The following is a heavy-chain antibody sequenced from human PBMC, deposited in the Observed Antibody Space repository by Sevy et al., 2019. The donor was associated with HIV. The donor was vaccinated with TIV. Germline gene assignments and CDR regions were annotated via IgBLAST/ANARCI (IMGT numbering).Heavy chain of an antibody. CDR2: INPSSGGT. CDR1: GYSFTGYF. CDR3: ARELDDFWSGYQF. V-gene: IGHV1-2*02. D-gene: IGHD3-3*01. Sequence: ASVKVSCKASGYSFTGYFIHWVRQAPGQGLEWMGWINPSSGGTMSAQKFHDKVTMTRDTSINTAYLELSRPRSDDTDVYYCARELDDFWSGYQFWGQGTLVTVSS. J-gene: IGHJ4*02.